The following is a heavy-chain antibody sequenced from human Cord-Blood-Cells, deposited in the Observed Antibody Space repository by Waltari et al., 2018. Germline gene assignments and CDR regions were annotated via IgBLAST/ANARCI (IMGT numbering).Heavy chain of an antibody. CDR3: ARGYKGSPYDFWSGYYLDY. Sequence: QVQLQESGPGLVKPSGTLSLTCAVSGGSISSSNWWSWVRQPPGKGLEWIGEIYHSGSTNYNPALKSRVTISVDKSKNQFSLKRSSVTAADTAVYYCARGYKGSPYDFWSGYYLDYWGQGTLVTVSS. D-gene: IGHD3-3*01. CDR2: IYHSGST. J-gene: IGHJ4*02. V-gene: IGHV4-4*02. CDR1: GGSISSSNW.